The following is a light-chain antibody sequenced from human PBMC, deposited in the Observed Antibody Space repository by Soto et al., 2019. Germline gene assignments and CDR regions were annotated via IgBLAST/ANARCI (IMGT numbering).Light chain of an antibody. CDR1: SSDVGGYNY. Sequence: QSALTQPRSVSGSPGQSVTISCTGTSSDVGGYNYVSWYQQHPGKAPKLMIYDGSKRPSGVPDRFSGSKSGNTASLTISGLQAEDEADYYCCSYAGSYTFPDGVFGGGTKLTVL. CDR2: DGS. J-gene: IGLJ3*02. CDR3: CSYAGSYTFPDGV. V-gene: IGLV2-11*01.